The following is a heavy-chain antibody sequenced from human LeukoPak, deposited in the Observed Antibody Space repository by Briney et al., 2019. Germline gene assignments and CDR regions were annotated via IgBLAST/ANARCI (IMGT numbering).Heavy chain of an antibody. V-gene: IGHV4-34*01. CDR3: ARTGISSGWSFDY. Sequence: SETLSLTCAVYGGSFSGYYWSWIRQPPGKGLEWIGEINHSGSTNYNPSLKSRVTISVDTSKNQFSLKLSSVTAADTAVYYCARTGISSGWSFDYWGQGTLVTVSS. D-gene: IGHD6-19*01. J-gene: IGHJ4*02. CDR1: GGSFSGYY. CDR2: INHSGST.